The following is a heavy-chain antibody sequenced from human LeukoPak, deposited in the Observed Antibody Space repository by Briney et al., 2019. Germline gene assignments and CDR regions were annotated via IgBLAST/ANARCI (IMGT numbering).Heavy chain of an antibody. J-gene: IGHJ4*02. V-gene: IGHV3-23*01. D-gene: IGHD4-17*01. Sequence: PGGSLRLSCAASGLTFSSYGMSWVRQAPGRGLEWVSAISTTGGTTYYADSVRGRFTISRDNSRNTLYLQMNSLRVEDTAVYYCARDYPLAYGVAGEASSDYWGQGTLVTVSS. CDR2: ISTTGGTT. CDR3: ARDYPLAYGVAGEASSDY. CDR1: GLTFSSYG.